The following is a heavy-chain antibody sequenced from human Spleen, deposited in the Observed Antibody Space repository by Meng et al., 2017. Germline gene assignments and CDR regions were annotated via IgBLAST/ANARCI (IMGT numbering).Heavy chain of an antibody. Sequence: QPQLQESGLGLVRPSEALSLTLSVSGGSISTSGYYWGWIRQPPGKGLEWIGSIGHSGFTYYTPSLKSRVTVSIDTSRNQFSLWLTSVTAADTAVYYCVRSSAWVRTGFDPWGQGTLVTVSS. CDR2: IGHSGFT. CDR1: GGSISTSGYY. V-gene: IGHV4-39*01. D-gene: IGHD6-19*01. CDR3: VRSSAWVRTGFDP. J-gene: IGHJ5*02.